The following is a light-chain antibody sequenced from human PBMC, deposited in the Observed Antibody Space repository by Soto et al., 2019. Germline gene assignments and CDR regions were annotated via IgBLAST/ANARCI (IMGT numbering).Light chain of an antibody. Sequence: QAVVTQPASVSGSPGQSITVSCTGTSGDVDACRYVAWYQQHPNKAPKVLIYEGNNRPSGVSDRFSGSKSGNTASLTISGLQAEDEADYYCTSHTPNITLFGGGTKLTVL. CDR2: EGN. CDR3: TSHTPNITL. J-gene: IGLJ2*01. V-gene: IGLV2-14*03. CDR1: SGDVDACRY.